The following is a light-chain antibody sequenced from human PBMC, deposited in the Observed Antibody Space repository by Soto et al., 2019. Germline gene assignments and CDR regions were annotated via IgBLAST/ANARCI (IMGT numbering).Light chain of an antibody. CDR2: DTS. V-gene: IGKV1-33*01. Sequence: DIQLTQSPSSLSASVGDRVTVTCRASQDISDDLNWYQQKAGKAPKVLIYDTSNLKTGVPSRFSGSGSGTHFNFTISSLQPEDVATYYCQQYDHIRWTFGQGTKVEI. CDR1: QDISDD. J-gene: IGKJ1*01. CDR3: QQYDHIRWT.